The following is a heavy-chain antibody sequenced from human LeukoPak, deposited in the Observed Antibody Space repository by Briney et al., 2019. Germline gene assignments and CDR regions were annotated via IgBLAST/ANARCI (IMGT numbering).Heavy chain of an antibody. CDR1: GFTFSSYG. CDR3: AKASTYYDILTGYFDY. CDR2: IRYDGSNK. D-gene: IGHD3-9*01. Sequence: PGGSLRLSCAASGFTFSSYGMLWVRQAPGKGLEWVAFIRYDGSNKHYADSVKGRFTISRDNSKNTLYLQMNSLRAEDTAVYYCAKASTYYDILTGYFDYWGQGTLVTVSS. V-gene: IGHV3-30*02. J-gene: IGHJ4*02.